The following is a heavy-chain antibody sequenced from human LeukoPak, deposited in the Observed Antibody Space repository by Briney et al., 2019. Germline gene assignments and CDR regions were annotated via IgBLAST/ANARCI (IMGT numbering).Heavy chain of an antibody. CDR2: IDPNSGGT. CDR3: ARELGEYSYGPLTY. J-gene: IGHJ4*02. D-gene: IGHD5-18*01. CDR1: GYTFTGYY. V-gene: IGHV1-2*06. Sequence: ASVEVSCKASGYTFTGYYMHWVRQAPGQGLEWMGRIDPNSGGTNYAQKFQGRVTMTRDTSISTAYMELSRLRSDDTAVYYCARELGEYSYGPLTYWGQGTLVTVSS.